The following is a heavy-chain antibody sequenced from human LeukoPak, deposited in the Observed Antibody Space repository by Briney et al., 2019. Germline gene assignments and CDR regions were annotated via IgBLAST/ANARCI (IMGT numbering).Heavy chain of an antibody. CDR2: INPNSGGT. CDR3: ARGASGGSYLYYYFDY. J-gene: IGHJ4*02. V-gene: IGHV1-2*02. Sequence: ASVKVSCKASGYTFTGYYMHWVRQAPGQGLEWMGWINPNSGGTNYAQKFQGRVTMTRDTSISTAYMELSRLRSDDTAVYYCARGASGGSYLYYYFDYWGQGTLVTVSS. CDR1: GYTFTGYY. D-gene: IGHD1-26*01.